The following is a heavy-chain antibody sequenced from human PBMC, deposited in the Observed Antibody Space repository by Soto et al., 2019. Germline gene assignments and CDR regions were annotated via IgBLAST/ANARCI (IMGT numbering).Heavy chain of an antibody. V-gene: IGHV1-69*12. D-gene: IGHD3-22*01. Sequence: QVQLVQSGAEVKKPGSSVKVPCKASGGTFSSYAISWVRQAPGQGLEWMGGIIPIFGTANYAQKFQGRVTITADESTITAYMELSSLRSEDTAVYYCARDQDVSNYHGMDVWGQGTTVTVSS. CDR1: GGTFSSYA. CDR2: IIPIFGTA. J-gene: IGHJ6*02. CDR3: ARDQDVSNYHGMDV.